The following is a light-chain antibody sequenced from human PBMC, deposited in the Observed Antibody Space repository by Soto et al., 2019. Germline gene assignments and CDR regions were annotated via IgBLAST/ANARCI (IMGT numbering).Light chain of an antibody. CDR2: EVS. Sequence: QSALTQPPSVSGSPGQSVTISCTGTSTDFVGYNRVSWYQQPPGTAPKLMIYEVSKRPSGVPDRFSGSKSGNTASLTISGLQAADEADYYCNSYTSNNTYVFGTGTKLTVL. J-gene: IGLJ1*01. CDR3: NSYTSNNTYV. V-gene: IGLV2-18*02. CDR1: STDFVGYNR.